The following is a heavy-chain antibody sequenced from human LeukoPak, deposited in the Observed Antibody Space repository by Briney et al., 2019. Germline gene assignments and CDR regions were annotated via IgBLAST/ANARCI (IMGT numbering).Heavy chain of an antibody. CDR3: ARVRGLFRYFDY. Sequence: SETLSLTCTVSGDSISGYYWSWIRQPPGKGLEWIGYIYYSGSTYYNQSLKSRVIISLDTSKNQFSLKLSSVTAADTAVYYCARVRGLFRYFDYWGQGTLVTVSS. V-gene: IGHV4-30-4*08. CDR2: IYYSGST. CDR1: GDSISGYY. D-gene: IGHD2-21*01. J-gene: IGHJ4*02.